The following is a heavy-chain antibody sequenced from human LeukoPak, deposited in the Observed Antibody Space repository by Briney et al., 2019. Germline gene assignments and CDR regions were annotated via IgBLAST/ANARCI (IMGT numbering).Heavy chain of an antibody. CDR1: GGSFSGYY. D-gene: IGHD6-19*01. Sequence: SETLSLTCAVYGGSFSGYYWSWIRQRPGKGLERIGEINHSGSTNYNPSLKSRVTISVDTSKNQFSLKLSSVTAADTAVYYCARGSIAVAGTFDYWGQGTLVTVSS. CDR3: ARGSIAVAGTFDY. CDR2: INHSGST. V-gene: IGHV4-34*01. J-gene: IGHJ4*02.